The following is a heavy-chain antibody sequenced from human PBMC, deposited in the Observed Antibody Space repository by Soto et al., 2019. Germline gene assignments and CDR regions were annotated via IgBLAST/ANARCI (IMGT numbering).Heavy chain of an antibody. CDR1: GGSFSGYS. V-gene: IGHV4-34*01. CDR2: INHSGRT. J-gene: IGHJ3*02. Sequence: SETLSLTCAVYGGSFSGYSWSWIRQPPGKGLEWIGEINHSGRTNYNPSLKSRVTISVDTAKNQFSMKLSSVTAADTAVYYCARGLTYYYDSSGYYAFDIWGQGTMVTVSS. CDR3: ARGLTYYYDSSGYYAFDI. D-gene: IGHD3-22*01.